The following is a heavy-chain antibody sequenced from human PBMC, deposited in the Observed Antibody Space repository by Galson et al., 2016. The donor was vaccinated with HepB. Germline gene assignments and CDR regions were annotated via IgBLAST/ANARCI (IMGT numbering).Heavy chain of an antibody. Sequence: SLRLSCAASGFTFSSYGMHWVRQAPGKGLEWVALISYDGRSAYYADSVEGRFTISRDNSKNILYLQMDILRLEDTAVYYCARVLFGSGSYWCLDVWGQGTTVTVSS. J-gene: IGHJ6*02. CDR3: ARVLFGSGSYWCLDV. V-gene: IGHV3-30*03. CDR1: GFTFSSYG. D-gene: IGHD3-10*01. CDR2: ISYDGRSA.